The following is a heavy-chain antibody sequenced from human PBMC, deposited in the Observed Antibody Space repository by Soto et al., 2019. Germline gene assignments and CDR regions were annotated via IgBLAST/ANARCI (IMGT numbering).Heavy chain of an antibody. J-gene: IGHJ4*02. V-gene: IGHV3-53*01. D-gene: IGHD6-19*01. CDR3: ARLPATSSGWYYFDY. Sequence: EVQLVESGGGLIQPGGSLRLSCAASGITVSSNYMSWVRQAPGKGLEWVSVIYSGGTTNSADSVKGRFTISRDNSKNMVYLQMNSVRADDTAVYYCARLPATSSGWYYFDYWGQGTLVTVSS. CDR2: IYSGGTT. CDR1: GITVSSNY.